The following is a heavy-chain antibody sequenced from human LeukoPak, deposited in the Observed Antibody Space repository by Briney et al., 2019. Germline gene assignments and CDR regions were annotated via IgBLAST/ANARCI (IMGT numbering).Heavy chain of an antibody. D-gene: IGHD3-22*01. V-gene: IGHV3-7*03. CDR1: GFTFSSYW. Sequence: GGSLRLSCAASGFTFSSYWMSWVRQAPGKGLEWVANIKQDGSEKYYVDSVKGRFTISRDNAKNSLYLQMNSLRAEDTAVYYCAKGRAMIVVVTVDYWGQGTLVTVSS. J-gene: IGHJ4*02. CDR2: IKQDGSEK. CDR3: AKGRAMIVVVTVDY.